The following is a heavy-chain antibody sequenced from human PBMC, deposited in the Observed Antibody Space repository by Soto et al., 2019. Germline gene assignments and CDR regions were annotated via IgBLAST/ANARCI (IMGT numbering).Heavy chain of an antibody. D-gene: IGHD2-2*01. CDR2: INPSGGST. CDR1: RYTFTSYY. J-gene: IGHJ3*02. V-gene: IGHV1-46*01. CDR3: ARDRTVGDIVVVPAASLAIDAFDI. Sequence: AAVKVSCKASRYTFTSYYMHWVRQAPGQGXEWMGIINPSGGSTSYAQKFQGRVTMTRDTSTSTVYMELSSLRSEDTAVYYCARDRTVGDIVVVPAASLAIDAFDIWGQGTMVTVSS.